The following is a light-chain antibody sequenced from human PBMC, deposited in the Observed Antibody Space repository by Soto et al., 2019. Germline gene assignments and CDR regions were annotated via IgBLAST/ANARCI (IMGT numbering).Light chain of an antibody. Sequence: DIQMTQSPSSLSASVGDRVTITCRASQSITIYLNWYQQQPGKAPRLLIYGASTLQTGVPSRFSGSGSMTEFTLTISELQPEDFATYYCQQTYTAPRTFGQGTKVDI. J-gene: IGKJ1*01. CDR2: GAS. CDR3: QQTYTAPRT. CDR1: QSITIY. V-gene: IGKV1-39*01.